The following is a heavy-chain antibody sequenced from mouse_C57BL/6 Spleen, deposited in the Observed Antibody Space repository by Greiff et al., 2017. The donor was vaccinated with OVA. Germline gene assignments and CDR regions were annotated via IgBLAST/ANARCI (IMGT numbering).Heavy chain of an antibody. Sequence: VQLQQSGAELVKPGASVKLSCTASGFNIKDYYMHWVKQRTEQGLEWIGRIDPEDGETKYAPKFQSKATITADTSSNTAYLQLSSLTSEDTAVYYCARGPHYYVKDAMDYWGQGTSVTVSS. J-gene: IGHJ4*01. D-gene: IGHD1-2*01. CDR2: IDPEDGET. CDR3: ARGPHYYVKDAMDY. CDR1: GFNIKDYY. V-gene: IGHV14-2*01.